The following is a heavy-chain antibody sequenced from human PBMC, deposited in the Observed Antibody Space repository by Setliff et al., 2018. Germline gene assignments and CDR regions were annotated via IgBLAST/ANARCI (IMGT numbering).Heavy chain of an antibody. D-gene: IGHD6-6*01. CDR1: GFTFSDYY. CDR2: ISSSGTSI. Sequence: PGGSLRLSCAASGFTFSDYYMNWIRQAPGKGLEWISYISSSGTSIYYADSVKGRFTISKDNAKSSLYLQMNSLRAEDTAVYYCARGSSSSGVDYWGQGTLVTVSS. V-gene: IGHV3-11*04. CDR3: ARGSSSSGVDY. J-gene: IGHJ4*02.